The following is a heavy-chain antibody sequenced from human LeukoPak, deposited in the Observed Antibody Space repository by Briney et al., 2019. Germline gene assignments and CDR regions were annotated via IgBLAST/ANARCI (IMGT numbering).Heavy chain of an antibody. CDR2: ISGSGGST. D-gene: IGHD3-22*01. CDR3: AKDPSPYYYDSSEIRGNP. V-gene: IGHV3-23*01. J-gene: IGHJ5*02. CDR1: GFPVSSHY. Sequence: PWGSLRLSFAASGFPVSSHYMNLVRQAPGKGLEWVSAISGSGGSTYYADSVKGRFTISRDNSKNTLYLQMNSLRAEDTAVYYCAKDPSPYYYDSSEIRGNPWGQGTLVTVSS.